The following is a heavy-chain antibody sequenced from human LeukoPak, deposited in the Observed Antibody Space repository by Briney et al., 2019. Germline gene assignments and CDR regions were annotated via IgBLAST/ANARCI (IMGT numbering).Heavy chain of an antibody. D-gene: IGHD3-10*01. V-gene: IGHV3-30*18. J-gene: IGHJ4*02. CDR2: ISYDGSNK. CDR3: AKDLAYGSGSHNTFDY. CDR1: GFTFSSYG. Sequence: GGSLRLSCAASGFTFSSYGMHWVRQAPGKGLEWVAVISYDGSNKYYADSVKGRFTISRDNSKNTLYLQMNSLRAEDTAVYYCAKDLAYGSGSHNTFDYWGQGTLVTVSS.